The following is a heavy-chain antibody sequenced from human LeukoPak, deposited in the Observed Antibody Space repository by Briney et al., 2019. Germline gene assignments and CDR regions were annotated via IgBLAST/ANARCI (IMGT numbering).Heavy chain of an antibody. D-gene: IGHD1-26*01. V-gene: IGHV3-33*01. Sequence: GRSLRLSCAASGFTFSSYGMHWVRQAPGKGLEWVAVLWRDGSNKYYADSVKGRFTISRDNPKNTLYLQMNSLRAEDTAVYYCARSSSGSYYGWLDPWGQGTLVTVSS. CDR1: GFTFSSYG. J-gene: IGHJ5*02. CDR3: ARSSSGSYYGWLDP. CDR2: LWRDGSNK.